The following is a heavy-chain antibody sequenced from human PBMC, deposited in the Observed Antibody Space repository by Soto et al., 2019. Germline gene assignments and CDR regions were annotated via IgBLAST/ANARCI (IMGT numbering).Heavy chain of an antibody. Sequence: PSETLSLTCTVSGGPISGSTYYWAWFPQSPGKGLGWIGSIYYSGSTYYNPSLKNRVTISGDTSKNQFSLKLSSVTAADTAVYYCARHVRNTRTYDGMDVWGQGTTVTVSS. CDR3: ARHVRNTRTYDGMDV. J-gene: IGHJ6*02. CDR2: IYYSGST. V-gene: IGHV4-39*01. CDR1: GGPISGSTYY. D-gene: IGHD2-2*01.